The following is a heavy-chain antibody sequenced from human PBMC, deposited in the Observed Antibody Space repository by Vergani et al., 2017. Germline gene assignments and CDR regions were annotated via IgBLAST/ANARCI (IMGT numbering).Heavy chain of an antibody. CDR3: AGVEGGRYDDILTGYYRSYYYGMDV. J-gene: IGHJ6*02. Sequence: QVQLQQWGAGLLKPSETLSLTCAVYGGSFSGYYWSWIRQPPGKGLEWIGEINHSGSTNYNPSLKSRVTISVDTSKNQVSLKLSSVTAADTAVYYCAGVEGGRYDDILTGYYRSYYYGMDVWGQGTTVTVSS. V-gene: IGHV4-34*01. CDR1: GGSFSGYY. CDR2: INHSGST. D-gene: IGHD3-9*01.